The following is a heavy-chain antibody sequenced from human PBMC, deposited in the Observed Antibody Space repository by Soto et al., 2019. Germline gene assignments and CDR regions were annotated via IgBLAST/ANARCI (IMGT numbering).Heavy chain of an antibody. Sequence: GGSLRLSCAASGFTFSSYAMSWVRQAPGKGLEWVSAISGSGGSTYYADSGKGRFTISRDNSKNTLYLQMNSLRAEDTAVYYCAKDPYFDWLSDYYYYGMDVWGQGTTVTVSS. V-gene: IGHV3-23*01. CDR1: GFTFSSYA. CDR2: ISGSGGST. CDR3: AKDPYFDWLSDYYYYGMDV. D-gene: IGHD3-9*01. J-gene: IGHJ6*02.